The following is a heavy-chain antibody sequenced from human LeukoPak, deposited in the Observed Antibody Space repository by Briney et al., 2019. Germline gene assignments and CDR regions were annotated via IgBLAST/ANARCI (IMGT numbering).Heavy chain of an antibody. CDR1: GFTFSNYG. D-gene: IGHD6-19*01. CDR2: IRSDGSII. J-gene: IGHJ4*02. CDR3: AKDRLGHSSGSSLHYFDY. V-gene: IGHV3-30*02. Sequence: GGSLRLSCAVSGFTFSNYGVHWVRQAPGKGLEWVAFIRSDGSIIYYADSVKGRFTISRDNSKNTLYLQMNSLRAEDTAVYYCAKDRLGHSSGSSLHYFDYWGQGTLVTVSS.